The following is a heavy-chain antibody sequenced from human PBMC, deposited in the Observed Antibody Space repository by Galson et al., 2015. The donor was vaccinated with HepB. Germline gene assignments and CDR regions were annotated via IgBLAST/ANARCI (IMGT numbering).Heavy chain of an antibody. Sequence: QVQLQESGPGLVKPSETLSLTCVVSGGSIISGSYSWSWIRQPPGKGLEWIGHIYHRGSASYSPSLKSRVTISVDISKNQFSLRLTSVTAADTAVYYCAREDFWSGYQYFDSWGQGALVTVSS. J-gene: IGHJ4*02. CDR3: AREDFWSGYQYFDS. CDR1: GGSIISGSYS. CDR2: IYHRGSA. V-gene: IGHV4-30-2*01. D-gene: IGHD3-3*01.